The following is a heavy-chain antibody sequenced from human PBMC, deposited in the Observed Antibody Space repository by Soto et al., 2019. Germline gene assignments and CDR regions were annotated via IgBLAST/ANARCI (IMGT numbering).Heavy chain of an antibody. V-gene: IGHV1-18*01. CDR3: ARGYYDFWSCYPCYYYYMDV. CDR2: ISAYNGNT. J-gene: IGHJ6*03. D-gene: IGHD3-3*01. CDR1: GYTFTSYG. Sequence: QVQLVQSGAEVKKPGASVKVSCKASGYTFTSYGISWVRQAPGQGLEWMGWISAYNGNTNYAQKLQGRVTMTTDTSTSKAYMQLRSLRSDDTAVYYCARGYYDFWSCYPCYYYYMDVWGKGTTVTVSS.